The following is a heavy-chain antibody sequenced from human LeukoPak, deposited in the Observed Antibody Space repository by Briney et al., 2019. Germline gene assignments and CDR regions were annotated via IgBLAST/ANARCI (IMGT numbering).Heavy chain of an antibody. CDR1: GFTFGSYA. Sequence: PGRSLRLSCAASGFTFGSYAMTWVRQAPGTELESFSGISGSSGSTLYADSVTGRFTISRDNSQNTVYLPINRLRSDDPSGSCSAKTTAGYSSGRYPGWPVDYWGKGTLVTVSS. J-gene: IGHJ4*02. D-gene: IGHD6-19*01. V-gene: IGHV3-23*01. CDR3: AKTTAGYSSGRYPGWPVDY. CDR2: ISGSSGST.